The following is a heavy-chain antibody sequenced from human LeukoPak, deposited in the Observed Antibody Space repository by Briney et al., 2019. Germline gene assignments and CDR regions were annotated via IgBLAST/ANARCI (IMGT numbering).Heavy chain of an antibody. CDR3: ARDGVLRYFDWLLGYDAFDI. D-gene: IGHD3-9*01. CDR2: INPSGGST. CDR1: GYTFTSYY. J-gene: IGHJ3*02. Sequence: ASVKVSCKASGYTFTSYYMHWVRQAPGQGLEWMGIINPSGGSTSYAQKFRGRVTMTRDTSTSTVYMELSSLRSEDTAVYYCARDGVLRYFDWLLGYDAFDIWGQGTMVTVSS. V-gene: IGHV1-46*01.